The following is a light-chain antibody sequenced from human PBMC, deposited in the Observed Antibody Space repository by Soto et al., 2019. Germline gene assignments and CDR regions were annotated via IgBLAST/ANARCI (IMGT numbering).Light chain of an antibody. CDR1: QRISTW. Sequence: DTQMTPSQSSLSASVGGIVSITFRASQRISTWLAWYQQKPGKAPKLLISDASSLETGVPSRFSGSGSGTEFTLTINSLQPDDFATYCCQQYNSYSEAFGQGAKV. CDR2: DAS. V-gene: IGKV1-5*01. CDR3: QQYNSYSEA. J-gene: IGKJ1*01.